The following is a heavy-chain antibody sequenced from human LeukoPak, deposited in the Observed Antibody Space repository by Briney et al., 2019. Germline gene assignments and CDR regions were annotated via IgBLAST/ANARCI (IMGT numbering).Heavy chain of an antibody. CDR1: GGSITSSSYY. V-gene: IGHV4-39*07. CDR3: ARGRLRALYTQTTIFDY. CDR2: IYNSRST. D-gene: IGHD1/OR15-1a*01. J-gene: IGHJ4*02. Sequence: SETLSLTCTVSGGSITSSSYYWGWIRQPPGKGLEWIGSIYNSRSTYYNPSLKSRVTISVDTSKNQFSLKLSSVTAADTAVYYCARGRLRALYTQTTIFDYWGQGTLVTVSS.